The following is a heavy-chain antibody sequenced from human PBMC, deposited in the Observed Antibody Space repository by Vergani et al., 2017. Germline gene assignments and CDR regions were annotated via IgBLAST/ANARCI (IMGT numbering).Heavy chain of an antibody. D-gene: IGHD2-2*03. CDR2: INPNSGGT. CDR3: ARDGYCRSTSCYGWFDP. V-gene: IGHV1-2*02. J-gene: IGHJ5*02. CDR1: GYTFTGYY. Sequence: QVQLVQSGAEVKKPGASVKVSCKASGYTFTGYYMHWVRQAPGQGLEWMGWINPNSGGTNYAQKFQGRVTMTRDTSISTAYMELSRLRSDDTAVYYCARDGYCRSTSCYGWFDPWGQGTLVTVSS.